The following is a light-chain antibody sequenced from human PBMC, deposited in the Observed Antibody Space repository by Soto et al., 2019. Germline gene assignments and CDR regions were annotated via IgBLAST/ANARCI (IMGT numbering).Light chain of an antibody. CDR2: GAS. Sequence: EIVMTQSPATLSVSPGERATLXXXXSQSLNRDLAWYQQRPGQSPRLLIFGASIRAAGIPARFSGSGSGTEFTLTISSLQSEDFAVYYCQQYNNWPPWTFGQGTKVDI. J-gene: IGKJ1*01. CDR1: QSLNRD. CDR3: QQYNNWPPWT. V-gene: IGKV3-15*01.